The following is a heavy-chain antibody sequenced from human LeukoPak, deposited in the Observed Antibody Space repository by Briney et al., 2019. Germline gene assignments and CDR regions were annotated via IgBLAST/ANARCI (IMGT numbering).Heavy chain of an antibody. Sequence: GGSLRLSCAASGFSFSSYATSWVRQAPGKGLEWVSGISGSGGTGISGSGASTFYADSVKGRFTISRDNSKNTLYLQMNSLRAEDTAVYYCARGLPGGFDPWGQGTLVTVSS. CDR2: ISGSGGTGISGSGAST. D-gene: IGHD4-11*01. V-gene: IGHV3-23*01. CDR3: ARGLPGGFDP. CDR1: GFSFSSYA. J-gene: IGHJ5*02.